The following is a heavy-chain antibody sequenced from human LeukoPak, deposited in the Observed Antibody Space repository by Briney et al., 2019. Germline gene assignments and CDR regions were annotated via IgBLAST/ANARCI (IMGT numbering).Heavy chain of an antibody. CDR2: IIPIFGTA. J-gene: IGHJ6*03. V-gene: IGHV1-69*05. CDR1: GGTFSSYA. Sequence: SVKVSCKASGGTFSSYAISWVRQAPGQGLEWMGRIIPIFGTANYAQKFQGRVTITTDESTSTAYMELSSLRSEDTAVYYCATHHRNYYYYYMDVWGKGTSVTVSS. CDR3: ATHHRNYYYYYMDV. D-gene: IGHD1-14*01.